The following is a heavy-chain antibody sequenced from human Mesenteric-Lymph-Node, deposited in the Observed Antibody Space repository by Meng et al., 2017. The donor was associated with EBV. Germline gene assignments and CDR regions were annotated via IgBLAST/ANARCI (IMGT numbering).Heavy chain of an antibody. Sequence: GQLQESGPGLVKPSETLSLTCTVSGGPVSSATYYWSWIRQPPGKGLEWIGYIYYSGSTNYNPSLKSRVAISLNTSRTQFSVRLSSVTAADTAVYYCARFTYGDPAGIWGQGTMVTVSS. V-gene: IGHV4-61*01. CDR1: GGPVSSATYY. D-gene: IGHD4-17*01. CDR3: ARFTYGDPAGI. CDR2: IYYSGST. J-gene: IGHJ3*02.